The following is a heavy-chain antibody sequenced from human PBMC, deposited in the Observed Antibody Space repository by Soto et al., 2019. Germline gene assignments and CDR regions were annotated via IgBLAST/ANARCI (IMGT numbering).Heavy chain of an antibody. V-gene: IGHV3-23*01. CDR3: ATPPGGCSSTSCSSFDH. D-gene: IGHD2-2*01. J-gene: IGHJ4*02. CDR2: ISGSGGST. CDR1: GFTFSSYA. Sequence: GGSLRLSCAASGFTFSSYAMSWVRQAPGKGLEWVSAISGSGGSTYYADSVKGRFTISRDNSKNTLYLQMNSLRAEDTAVYYCATPPGGCSSTSCSSFDHWGQGTLVTVSS.